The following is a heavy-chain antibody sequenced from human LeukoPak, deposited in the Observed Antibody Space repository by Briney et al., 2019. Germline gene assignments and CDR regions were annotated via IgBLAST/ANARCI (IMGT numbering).Heavy chain of an antibody. CDR1: GFTFSTYP. J-gene: IGHJ4*02. D-gene: IGHD2/OR15-2a*01. Sequence: RGSLRLSCAASGFTFSTYPTNWVRQAPGQGLEWVSTISGSGGSTYYADSVKGRFTISRDNSKNTLYLQMNRLRADDTAIYYCAKERTQTTSFDCWGQGTLVTVSS. CDR3: AKERTQTTSFDC. V-gene: IGHV3-23*01. CDR2: ISGSGGST.